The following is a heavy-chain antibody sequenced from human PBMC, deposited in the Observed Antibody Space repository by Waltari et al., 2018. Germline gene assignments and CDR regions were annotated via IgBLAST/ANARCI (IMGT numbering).Heavy chain of an antibody. D-gene: IGHD3-22*01. Sequence: QVQLVQSGAEVKKPGASVKVSCKASGYTFTGYYMHWVRQAPGQGLEWMGWINPNSGGTNYAQKFQGRVTMTRDTSISTAYMELSRLRSDDTAVYYCARTPLGGGYYSPFGFDYWGQGTLVTVSS. CDR1: GYTFTGYY. J-gene: IGHJ4*02. CDR2: INPNSGGT. CDR3: ARTPLGGGYYSPFGFDY. V-gene: IGHV1-2*02.